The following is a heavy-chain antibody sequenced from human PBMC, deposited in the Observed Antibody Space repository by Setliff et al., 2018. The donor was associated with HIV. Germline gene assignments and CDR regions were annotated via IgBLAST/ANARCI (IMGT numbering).Heavy chain of an antibody. D-gene: IGHD3-22*01. CDR1: GFTCSSYA. V-gene: IGHV3-23*01. CDR2: IGGSGGST. J-gene: IGHJ6*02. Sequence: GGSLRLSCAASGFTCSSYAMSWVRQAPGKGLEWVSAIGGSGGSTYYADSMKGRFTVSRENPKNTLYLQMTSLRAEDTAVYYCATTIGMIVEGMDVWGQGTTVTVSS. CDR3: ATTIGMIVEGMDV.